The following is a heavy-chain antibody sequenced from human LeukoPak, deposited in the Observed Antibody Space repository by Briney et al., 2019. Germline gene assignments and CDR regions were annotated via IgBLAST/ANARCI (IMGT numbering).Heavy chain of an antibody. D-gene: IGHD2-8*01. CDR3: VRLYGYYYSYMDV. Sequence: GGSLRLSCAASGFTFSSYWMSWVRQAPGKGLEWVANIKQDGSEKYYVDSVKGRFTISRDNAKNSLYLQMNSLRAEDAAVYFCVRLYGYYYSYMDVWGKGTTVTVSS. CDR2: IKQDGSEK. J-gene: IGHJ6*03. CDR1: GFTFSSYW. V-gene: IGHV3-7*01.